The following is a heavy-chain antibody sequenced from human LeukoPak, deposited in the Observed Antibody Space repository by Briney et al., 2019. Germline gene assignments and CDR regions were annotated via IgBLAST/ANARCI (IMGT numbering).Heavy chain of an antibody. CDR1: GFTFDDYA. J-gene: IGHJ4*02. CDR3: AKDLGKIAAAVTRD. Sequence: GGSLRLSCAASGFTFDDYAMHWVRQAPGKGLEWVLGISWNSGSIGYADSVKGRFTISRDNAKNSLYLQMNSLRAEDTALYYCAKDLGKIAAAVTRDWGQGTLVTVSS. D-gene: IGHD6-13*01. CDR2: ISWNSGSI. V-gene: IGHV3-9*01.